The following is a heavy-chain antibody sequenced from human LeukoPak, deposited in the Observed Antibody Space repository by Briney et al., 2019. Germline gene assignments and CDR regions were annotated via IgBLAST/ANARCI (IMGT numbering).Heavy chain of an antibody. CDR3: AKTVRSGYGSGSYYPPTLFDY. D-gene: IGHD3-10*01. CDR2: TRDKANRYTT. Sequence: GGSLRLSCAASGFTFSDHYMDWVRQAPGKGLEWVGRTRDKANRYTTEYAASVKGRFTISRDDSKNSLYLQMNSLKTEDTAVYYCAKTVRSGYGSGSYYPPTLFDYWGQGTLVTVSS. CDR1: GFTFSDHY. V-gene: IGHV3-72*01. J-gene: IGHJ4*02.